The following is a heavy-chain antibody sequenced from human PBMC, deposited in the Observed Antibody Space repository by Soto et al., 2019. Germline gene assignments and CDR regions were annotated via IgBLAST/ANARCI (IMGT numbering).Heavy chain of an antibody. CDR3: ARWPTVSRPTYGLDV. CDR1: GGTFISYV. CDR2: IIPMFNIT. V-gene: IGHV1-69*01. Sequence: QVLLVQSGAEVKNPVSSVKVSCKASGGTFISYVYNWVRQAPGQGLEWMGGIIPMFNITNYAQKFQGRITITADESTTTVYMELRSLRSEDTAMYYCARWPTVSRPTYGLDVWGQGTTVTVSS. J-gene: IGHJ6*02. D-gene: IGHD2-2*01.